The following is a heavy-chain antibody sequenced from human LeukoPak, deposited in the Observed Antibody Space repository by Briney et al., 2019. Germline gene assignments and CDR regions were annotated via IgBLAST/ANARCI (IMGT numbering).Heavy chain of an antibody. V-gene: IGHV4-39*01. Sequence: PSETLSLTCTVSGGSISSSSYYWGWIRQPPVKGLEWIGSIYYSGSTYYNPSLKSRVTISVATSKNQFSLKLSSVTAADTAVYYCARQRYSSGCGNYWGQGTLVTVSS. CDR2: IYYSGST. D-gene: IGHD6-19*01. J-gene: IGHJ4*02. CDR3: ARQRYSSGCGNY. CDR1: GGSISSSSYY.